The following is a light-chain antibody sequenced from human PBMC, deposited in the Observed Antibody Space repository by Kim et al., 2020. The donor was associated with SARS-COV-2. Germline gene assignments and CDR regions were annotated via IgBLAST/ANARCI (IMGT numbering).Light chain of an antibody. J-gene: IGKJ1*01. CDR2: KAS. Sequence: DIQMTQSPSTLSASIGDTVTITCRASRNIATWVAWYQQKPGEAPRLLIYKASNLKSGVPSRFSGSGSGTEFTLTTNSLQADDLATYYCQQYNSYPWTFGQGTKVDIK. V-gene: IGKV1-5*03. CDR3: QQYNSYPWT. CDR1: RNIATW.